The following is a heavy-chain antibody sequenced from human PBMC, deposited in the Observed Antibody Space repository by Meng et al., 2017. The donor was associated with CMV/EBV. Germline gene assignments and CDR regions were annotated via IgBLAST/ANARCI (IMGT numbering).Heavy chain of an antibody. CDR1: RDSVNDATYY. D-gene: IGHD1-26*01. Sequence: LRLSCPVSRDSVNDATYYWSWIRQPPGKGLEWMGYIYYPGSTNYNPSLKSRVTISLDTSKNQIYLKLTSVTAADTALYYGAREWVLSRGRKQNAFDIWGQGTMVTVSS. J-gene: IGHJ3*02. CDR2: IYYPGST. CDR3: AREWVLSRGRKQNAFDI. V-gene: IGHV4-61*01.